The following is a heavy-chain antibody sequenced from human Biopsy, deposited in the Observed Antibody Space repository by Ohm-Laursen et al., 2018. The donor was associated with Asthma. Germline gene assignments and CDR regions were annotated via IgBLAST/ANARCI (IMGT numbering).Heavy chain of an antibody. CDR1: GGTFNTYV. Sequence: ASVKVSCKSLGGTFNTYVIGWVRQAPGQGLEWMGWVNSVFGTTTYPQKFQDRVTITADDSTSTVYMELSSLRSEDTAVYYCARKAGSCISRTCYSLDFWGQGTLVTVSS. V-gene: IGHV1-69*13. D-gene: IGHD2-2*01. CDR3: ARKAGSCISRTCYSLDF. J-gene: IGHJ4*02. CDR2: VNSVFGTT.